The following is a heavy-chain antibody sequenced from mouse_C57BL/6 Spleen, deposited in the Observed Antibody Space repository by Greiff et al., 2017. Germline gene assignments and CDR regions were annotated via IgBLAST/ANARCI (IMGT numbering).Heavy chain of an antibody. V-gene: IGHV1-64*01. CDR3: ARSLLDAMDY. D-gene: IGHD1-1*01. Sequence: QVQLQQPGAELVKPGASVKLSCKASGYTFTSYWMPWVKQRPGQGLEWIGMIHSNCGSANYIVMFKSKATLSVDTSPSTDYMKLSSRTSEDSAVYYCARSLLDAMDYWGQGTSVTVSS. CDR2: IHSNCGSA. J-gene: IGHJ4*01. CDR1: GYTFTSYW.